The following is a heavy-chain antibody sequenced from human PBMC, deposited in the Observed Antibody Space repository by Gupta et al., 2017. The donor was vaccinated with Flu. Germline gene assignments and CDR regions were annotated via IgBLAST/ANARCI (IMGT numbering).Heavy chain of an antibody. Sequence: YWTWIRQPPGKGLECIGYIYNSGSINYSPSFMSRVALSVDRSKNQFFLNLNSVTAADTAVYYCASGPWNLDFWARGTLVTVSS. CDR3: ASGPWNLDF. V-gene: IGHV4-59*08. D-gene: IGHD1-1*01. CDR2: IYNSGSI. J-gene: IGHJ4*02. CDR1: Y.